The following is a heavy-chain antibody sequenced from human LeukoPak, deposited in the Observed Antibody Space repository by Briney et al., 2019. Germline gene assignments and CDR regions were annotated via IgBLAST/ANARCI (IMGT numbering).Heavy chain of an antibody. J-gene: IGHJ3*02. CDR2: IYHSGST. V-gene: IGHV4-30-2*01. Sequence: SQTLSLTCAVSGGSISSGGYSWSWIRQPPGKGLEWIGYIYHSGSTYYNPSLKSRVTISVDRSKNQFSLKLSSVTAADTAVYYCARAGYGSGPFDIWGQGTMVTVSS. D-gene: IGHD3-10*01. CDR3: ARAGYGSGPFDI. CDR1: GGSISSGGYS.